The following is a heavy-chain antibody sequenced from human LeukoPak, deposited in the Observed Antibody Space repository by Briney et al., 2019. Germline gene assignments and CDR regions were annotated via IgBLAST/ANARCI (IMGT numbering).Heavy chain of an antibody. CDR1: GGSISRYY. Sequence: PSETLSLTCTVSGGSISRYYWSWIRQPPGKGLEWIGYIYYSGSTNYNPSLKSRVTISVDTSKNQFSLKLSSVTAADTAVYYCASQLGGTTFHWGQGTLVTVSS. J-gene: IGHJ4*02. CDR2: IYYSGST. CDR3: ASQLGGTTFH. D-gene: IGHD1-1*01. V-gene: IGHV4-59*01.